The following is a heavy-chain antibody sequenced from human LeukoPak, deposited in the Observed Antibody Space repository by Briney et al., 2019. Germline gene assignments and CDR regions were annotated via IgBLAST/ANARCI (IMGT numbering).Heavy chain of an antibody. Sequence: GGSLRLSCAASGFTFSDSAVSWVRQSPGEGLEWVSSISDTGGRTYYADSVKGRFTITRDNCRNTVNLQMNSLRAGDTARYYCAKGGQDFDFWRFDLWGQGILVTVSS. CDR1: GFTFSDSA. J-gene: IGHJ5*02. D-gene: IGHD3-3*01. CDR3: AKGGQDFDFWRFDL. V-gene: IGHV3-23*01. CDR2: ISDTGGRT.